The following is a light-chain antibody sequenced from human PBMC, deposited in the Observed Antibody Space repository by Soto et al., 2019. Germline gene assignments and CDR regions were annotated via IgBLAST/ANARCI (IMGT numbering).Light chain of an antibody. V-gene: IGKV3-20*01. CDR1: QSVSSSY. Sequence: EIVLTQSPGALSLSPGERATLSCRASQSVSSSYLAWYQQKPGQAPRLLIYGASSRATGIPDRFSGSGSGTDFTLTISRLEPEDFAVYYCRQDGDSVPWTFGQGTKVEIK. J-gene: IGKJ1*01. CDR2: GAS. CDR3: RQDGDSVPWT.